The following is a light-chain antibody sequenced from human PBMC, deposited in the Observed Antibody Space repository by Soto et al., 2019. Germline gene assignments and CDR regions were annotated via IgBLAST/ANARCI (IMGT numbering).Light chain of an antibody. CDR1: QNINNY. J-gene: IGKJ5*01. CDR2: DAS. V-gene: IGKV1-33*01. CDR3: QQYENLPT. Sequence: DIQMTQSPSSMSASVGVRVTITCQASQNINNYLNWYQQKPGRAPKLLIYDASNLEAGVPSRFRGSGSGTDFTLTISRLQPEDIATYYCQQYENLPTVGQGTRLEIK.